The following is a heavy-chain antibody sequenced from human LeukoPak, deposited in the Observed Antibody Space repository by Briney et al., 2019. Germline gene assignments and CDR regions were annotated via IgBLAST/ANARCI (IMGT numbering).Heavy chain of an antibody. CDR3: ARVAVPRFGFLEWLLVLDY. J-gene: IGHJ4*02. D-gene: IGHD3-3*01. Sequence: GASVKVSCKASGYTFTSYDINWVRQATGQGLEWMGWMNPNSGNTGYAQKFQGRVTMTRNTSISTAYMELSSLRSEDTAVYYCARVAVPRFGFLEWLLVLDYWGQGTLVTVSS. CDR1: GYTFTSYD. V-gene: IGHV1-8*01. CDR2: MNPNSGNT.